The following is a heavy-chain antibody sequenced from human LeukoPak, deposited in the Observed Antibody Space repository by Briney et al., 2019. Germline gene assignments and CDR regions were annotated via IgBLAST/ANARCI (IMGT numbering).Heavy chain of an antibody. D-gene: IGHD2-2*01. CDR3: ARDERDCSSTSCYDYYGMDV. CDR2: ISYDGSNK. CDR1: GFTFSSYA. V-gene: IGHV3-30*04. Sequence: GGSLRLSCAASGFTFSSYAMHWVRQAPGKGLEWVAVISYDGSNKYYADSVKGRFTISRDNSKNTLYLQMNSLRAEDTAVYYCARDERDCSSTSCYDYYGMDVWGQGTTVTVSS. J-gene: IGHJ6*02.